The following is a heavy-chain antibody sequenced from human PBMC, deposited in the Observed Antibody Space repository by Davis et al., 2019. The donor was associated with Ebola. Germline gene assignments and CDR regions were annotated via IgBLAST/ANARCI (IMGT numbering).Heavy chain of an antibody. J-gene: IGHJ6*02. V-gene: IGHV4-30-4*01. CDR2: IYYSGST. CDR3: AREGWFGEFLYYYYGMDV. Sequence: SETLSLTCTVSGGSISSGDYYWSWIRQPPGKGLEWIGYIYYSGSTYYNPSLKRRVTISVDTSKNQFSLKLSSVTAADTAVYYCAREGWFGEFLYYYYGMDVWGQGTTVTVSS. D-gene: IGHD3-10*01. CDR1: GGSISSGDYY.